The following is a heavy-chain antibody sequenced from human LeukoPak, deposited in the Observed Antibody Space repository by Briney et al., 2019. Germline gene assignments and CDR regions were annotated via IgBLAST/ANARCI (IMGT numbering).Heavy chain of an antibody. CDR2: IYTSGST. V-gene: IGHV4-4*07. D-gene: IGHD6-13*01. CDR3: AREGIAAADYYYYYMDV. J-gene: IGHJ6*03. Sequence: PSETLSLTCTVSGGSISSYYWIWIRQPAGKGLEWIGRIYTSGSTNYNPSLKSRVTISVDKSKNQFSLKLSSVTAADTAMYYCAREGIAAADYYYYYMDVWGKGTTVTVSS. CDR1: GGSISSYY.